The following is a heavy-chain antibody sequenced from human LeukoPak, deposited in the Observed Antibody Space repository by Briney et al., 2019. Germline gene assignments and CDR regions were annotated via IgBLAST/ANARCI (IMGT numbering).Heavy chain of an antibody. V-gene: IGHV3-30*18. D-gene: IGHD5-18*01. CDR1: GFTFSIYA. J-gene: IGHJ4*02. CDR2: ISNDGSKK. CDR3: AKDRYSYAFEYSDS. Sequence: GGSLRLSCAASGFTFSIYAMNWVRQAPGKGLDWVAVISNDGSKKYYADSVKGRFTISRDNSKNTLSLQVSSLRTEDTAVYYCAKDRYSYAFEYSDSWGQGTLVTVSS.